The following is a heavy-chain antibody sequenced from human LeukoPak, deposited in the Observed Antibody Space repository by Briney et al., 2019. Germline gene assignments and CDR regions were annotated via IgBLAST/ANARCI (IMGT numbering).Heavy chain of an antibody. CDR3: AKDGQWLVLGAFDI. V-gene: IGHV3-64*01. D-gene: IGHD6-19*01. Sequence: GGSLRLSCAASGFTFGSYAMHWVRQAPGKGLEYVSAITNDGGTTFYANSVKGRFTISRDNSKNTLYLQMNSLRAEDTAVYYCAKDGQWLVLGAFDIWGQGTMVTVSS. J-gene: IGHJ3*02. CDR2: ITNDGGTT. CDR1: GFTFGSYA.